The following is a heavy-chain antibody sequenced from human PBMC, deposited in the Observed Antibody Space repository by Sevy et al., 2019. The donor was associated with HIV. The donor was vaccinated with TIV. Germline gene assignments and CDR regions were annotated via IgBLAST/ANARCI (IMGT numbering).Heavy chain of an antibody. D-gene: IGHD6-13*01. CDR2: ISNSGDNT. CDR3: AKGIAAAGYNY. Sequence: GGSLRLSCAASGFTFSTYAMNWVRQAPGKGLEWVSSISNSGDNTYYADSVKGRFTISRDNSKNTLSLQMNTLRAEDTAIYYCAKGIAAAGYNYWGQGTLVIVSS. V-gene: IGHV3-23*01. J-gene: IGHJ4*02. CDR1: GFTFSTYA.